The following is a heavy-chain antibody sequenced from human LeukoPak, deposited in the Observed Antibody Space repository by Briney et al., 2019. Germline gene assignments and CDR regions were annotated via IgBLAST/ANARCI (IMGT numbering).Heavy chain of an antibody. V-gene: IGHV3-74*01. CDR3: VRDFRSADY. CDR1: GFTFGTYC. CDR2: ICPDGTVT. J-gene: IGHJ4*02. Sequence: LTGGSLRLSCAASGFTFGTYCMHWVRQAPGKGPMWVSRICPDGTVTNYADSVKARFIISRDNARNTVYLQMNSLRVEDTAVYYCVRDFRSADYWGQGTLVTVSS.